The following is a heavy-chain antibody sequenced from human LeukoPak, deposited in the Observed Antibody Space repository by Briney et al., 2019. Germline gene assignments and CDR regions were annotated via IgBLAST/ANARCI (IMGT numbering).Heavy chain of an antibody. CDR1: GGSISSYY. Sequence: SETLSLTCTVSGGSISSYYWSWIRQPPGKGLEWIGYIYYSGSTNYNPSLKSRVTISVDTSMNQFSLKLSSVTAADTAVYYCASTSGSYFWDGMDVWGQGTTVTVSS. CDR2: IYYSGST. CDR3: ASTSGSYFWDGMDV. D-gene: IGHD1-26*01. J-gene: IGHJ6*02. V-gene: IGHV4-59*12.